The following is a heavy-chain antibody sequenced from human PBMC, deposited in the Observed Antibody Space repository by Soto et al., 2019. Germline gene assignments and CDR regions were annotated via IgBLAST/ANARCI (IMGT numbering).Heavy chain of an antibody. J-gene: IGHJ4*02. V-gene: IGHV1-46*03. CDR1: GYTFTSYY. CDR3: ARGSGVTDPDY. D-gene: IGHD2-21*02. CDR2: INPSGGST. Sequence: QVQLVQSGAEVKKPGASAKVSCKASGYTFTSYYMHWVRQAPGQGLERMGIINPSGGSTYYVQKYQVRVNMTRDTSTTTVYRELSSLTSEDTAVYYCARGSGVTDPDYWGQGTQVIVSS.